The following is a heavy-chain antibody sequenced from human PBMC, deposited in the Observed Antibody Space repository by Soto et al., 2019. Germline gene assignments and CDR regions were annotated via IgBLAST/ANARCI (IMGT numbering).Heavy chain of an antibody. CDR3: ERLDTYGMDV. D-gene: IGHD3-22*01. Sequence: PGEALKISCKGSGYSFTSYWISGVHQIRGKGVEWMGRIDPFDSYTNYSPSFQGHVTIPADKSISTAYLQRSSLKASDTAMSYCERLDTYGMDVWGQGTTVTVSS. V-gene: IGHV5-10-1*01. CDR1: GYSFTSYW. CDR2: IDPFDSYT. J-gene: IGHJ6*02.